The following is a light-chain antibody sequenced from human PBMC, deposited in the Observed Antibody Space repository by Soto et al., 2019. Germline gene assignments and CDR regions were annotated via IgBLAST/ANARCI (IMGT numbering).Light chain of an antibody. V-gene: IGKV1-5*03. CDR2: RAS. CDR1: QSVDTW. Sequence: DIQLTQAPSSLSASVGDRVTITCRASQSVDTWLAWYQQKPGKAPNLLISRASTLKSGVPSRFSGSGSGTEFTLTINSLHPDDFATYYCQQYSHSSRTFGQGTKVEI. CDR3: QQYSHSSRT. J-gene: IGKJ1*01.